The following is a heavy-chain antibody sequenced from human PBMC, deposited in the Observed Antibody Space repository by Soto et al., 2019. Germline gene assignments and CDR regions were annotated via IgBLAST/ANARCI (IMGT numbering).Heavy chain of an antibody. D-gene: IGHD3-16*01. CDR2: INSDGSNT. V-gene: IGHV3-74*01. CDR1: GFTSSVYW. J-gene: IGHJ3*02. Sequence: GGSLRLSCAASGFTSSVYWMHWVRQAPGKGPVWVSHINSDGSNTNYADSVKGRFTISRDNAENTLYLQMNSLRADDTAVYYCVRDRGRPDAFDIWGQGTMVTVSS. CDR3: VRDRGRPDAFDI.